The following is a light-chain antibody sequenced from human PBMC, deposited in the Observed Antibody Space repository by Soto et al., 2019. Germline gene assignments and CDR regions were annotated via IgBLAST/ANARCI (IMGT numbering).Light chain of an antibody. Sequence: DIQMTPSPSTLSTSVGDRVPITCRASQSISSWLAWYKRKPGKAPNLLIYDASSLESGVPSRFSGRGSGTEFTLTISSLKPDDFATYYCQQYNSYWTFGQGTKVDIK. V-gene: IGKV1-5*01. J-gene: IGKJ1*01. CDR2: DAS. CDR1: QSISSW. CDR3: QQYNSYWT.